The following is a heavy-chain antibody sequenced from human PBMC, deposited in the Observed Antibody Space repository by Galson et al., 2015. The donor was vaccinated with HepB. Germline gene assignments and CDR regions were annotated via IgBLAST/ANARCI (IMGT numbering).Heavy chain of an antibody. V-gene: IGHV3-48*01. CDR1: GFTFSSYS. CDR3: ARASYSSTTGGAFDI. CDR2: ISSSSSTI. D-gene: IGHD6-13*01. J-gene: IGHJ3*02. Sequence: SLRLSCAASGFTFSSYSMNWVRQAPGKGLEWVSYISSSSSTIYYADSVKGRFTFSRDNAKNSLYLQMNSLRAEDTAVYYCARASYSSTTGGAFDIWGQGTMVTVSS.